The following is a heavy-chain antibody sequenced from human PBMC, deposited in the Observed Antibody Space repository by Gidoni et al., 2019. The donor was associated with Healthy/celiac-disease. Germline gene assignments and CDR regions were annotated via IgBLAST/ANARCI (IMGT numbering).Heavy chain of an antibody. CDR2: INPSGGST. D-gene: IGHD3-3*01. CDR1: GYTFTSYY. CDR3: ARDHRVRFLEYRGYGMDV. Sequence: QVQLVQSGAEVKKPGASVKVSCKASGYTFTSYYMHWVRQAPGQGLEWMGIINPSGGSTSYAQKFQGRVTMTRDTSTSTVYMELSSLRSEDTAVYYCARDHRVRFLEYRGYGMDVWGQGTTVTVSS. J-gene: IGHJ6*02. V-gene: IGHV1-46*01.